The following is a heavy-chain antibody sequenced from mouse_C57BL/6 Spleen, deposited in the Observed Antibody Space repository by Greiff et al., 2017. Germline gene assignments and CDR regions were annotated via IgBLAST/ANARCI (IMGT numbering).Heavy chain of an antibody. Sequence: QVQLQQPGAELVKPGASVKLSCKASGYTFTSYWMHWVKQRPGQGLEWIGMIHPNSGSTNYNEKFKSKATLTVDKSSSTAYMQLSSLTSEDSAVYYCARYYYGSFLDDGGQGTTLTVSS. V-gene: IGHV1-64*01. CDR1: GYTFTSYW. J-gene: IGHJ2*01. D-gene: IGHD1-1*01. CDR2: IHPNSGST. CDR3: ARYYYGSFLDD.